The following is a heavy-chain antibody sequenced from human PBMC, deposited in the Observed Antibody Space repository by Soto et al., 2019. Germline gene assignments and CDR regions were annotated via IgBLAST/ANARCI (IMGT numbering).Heavy chain of an antibody. D-gene: IGHD3-3*01. Sequence: QITLKESGPTVVKPTETLTLTCTFSGFSLTTSGVGVGWVRQSPGKAPEWLALIYWDDDKRYSTSLNSRLIITKDNPENQLVLTMANVDPADTATYYCAHRVLRTVFGLVTTTAIYFDFWGPGTPVVVSS. CDR1: GFSLTTSGVG. CDR2: IYWDDDK. J-gene: IGHJ4*02. CDR3: AHRVLRTVFGLVTTTAIYFDF. V-gene: IGHV2-5*02.